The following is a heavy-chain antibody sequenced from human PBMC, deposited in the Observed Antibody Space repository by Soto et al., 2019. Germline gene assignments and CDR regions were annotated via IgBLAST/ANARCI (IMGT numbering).Heavy chain of an antibody. D-gene: IGHD7-27*01. CDR3: ARGRYCLTGRCFPNWFDS. Sequence: QVQLLESGPGLVKPSQTLSLTCSVSGDSISNLDYFWAWIRQPPGQALEYIGYIYKSATTYYNPSFGSRVAISFDTSKSQFSLIVTSVTAADTAVYFCARGRYCLTGRCFPNWFDSWGQGALVTVSS. CDR2: IYKSATT. V-gene: IGHV4-30-4*01. J-gene: IGHJ5*01. CDR1: GDSISNLDYF.